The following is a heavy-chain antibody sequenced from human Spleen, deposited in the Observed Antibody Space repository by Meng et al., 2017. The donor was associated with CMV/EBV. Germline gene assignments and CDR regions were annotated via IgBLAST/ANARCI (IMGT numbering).Heavy chain of an antibody. Sequence: GESLKISCAASGFTFTAYGIHWVRQVPGKGLEWVTFIGTGETPKYYGDSVKGRFTISRDNSKSTVYLQMTGLTAEDTAVYFCAKSQRPYRNTWLFGMDVWGQGTTVTVSS. CDR1: GFTFTAYG. CDR3: AKSQRPYRNTWLFGMDV. CDR2: IGTGETPK. J-gene: IGHJ6*02. V-gene: IGHV3-30*02. D-gene: IGHD5-12*01.